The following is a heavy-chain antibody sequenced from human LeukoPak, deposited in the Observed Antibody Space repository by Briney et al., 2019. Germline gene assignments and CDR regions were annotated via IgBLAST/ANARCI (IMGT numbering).Heavy chain of an antibody. V-gene: IGHV4-4*07. CDR2: IYTSGST. J-gene: IGHJ5*02. CDR3: ARGVYCSSTSCYFSSYWFDP. Sequence: SETLTLTCTVSGGCMSSYYWSWIRQPAGKGLEWIGRIYTSGSTNYNPSLKSRVTMSVDTSKNQFSLKLSSVTAADTAVYYCARGVYCSSTSCYFSSYWFDPWGQGTLVTVSS. CDR1: GGCMSSYY. D-gene: IGHD2-2*01.